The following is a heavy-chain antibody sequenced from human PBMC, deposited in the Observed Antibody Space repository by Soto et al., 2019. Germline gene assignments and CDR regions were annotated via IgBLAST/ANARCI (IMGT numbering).Heavy chain of an antibody. J-gene: IGHJ6*02. D-gene: IGHD2-21*02. Sequence: QVQLVESGGRVVQPGTSLRVSGAASGFNFDNYIMHWLRQAPGKGLEWVALIWFGGGRKYYSDSVMGRFSISRDDSEKTLYLQMNSLSPEDTAVYYCARESDSWEGWGQGTTVTVS. V-gene: IGHV3-33*08. CDR1: GFNFDNYI. CDR3: ARESDSWEG. CDR2: IWFGGGRK.